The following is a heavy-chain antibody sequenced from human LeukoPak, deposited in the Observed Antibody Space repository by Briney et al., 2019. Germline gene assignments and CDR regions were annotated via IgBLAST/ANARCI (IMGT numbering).Heavy chain of an antibody. CDR2: INTNTGNP. V-gene: IGHV7-4-1*02. D-gene: IGHD6-19*01. CDR3: ASGDRQWLVPSTFDY. CDR1: GYTFTSYA. Sequence: ASVKVSCKASGYTFTSYAMNWVRQAPGQGLEWMGWINTNTGNPTYAQGFTGRFVFSSDTSVSTAYLQISSLKAEDTAVYYCASGDRQWLVPSTFDYWGQGTLVTVSS. J-gene: IGHJ4*02.